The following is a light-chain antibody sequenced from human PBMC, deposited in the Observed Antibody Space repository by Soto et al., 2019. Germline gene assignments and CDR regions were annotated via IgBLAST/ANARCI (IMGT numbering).Light chain of an antibody. CDR3: QQRSNWPPIT. CDR1: QSIGSY. Sequence: EIVLTQSPATLSLPPGERATLSCRASQSIGSYLAWYQQKAGQAPRLLIYDASNRATGIPARFSGSGSGTDFTLTISSLEPEDFAVYYCQQRSNWPPITFGQGTRLEIK. CDR2: DAS. V-gene: IGKV3-11*01. J-gene: IGKJ5*01.